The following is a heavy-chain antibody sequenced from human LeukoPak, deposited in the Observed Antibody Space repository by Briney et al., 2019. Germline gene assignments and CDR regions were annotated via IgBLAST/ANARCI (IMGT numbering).Heavy chain of an antibody. CDR2: ISYDGSNK. CDR3: ARERDGTFDY. D-gene: IGHD6-13*01. V-gene: IGHV3-30*03. J-gene: IGHJ4*02. Sequence: GGSLRLSCAASGFTFSSYGMHWVRQAPGKGLEWVAVISYDGSNKYYADSVKGRFTISRDNSKNTLYLQMNSLRAEDTAVYYCARERDGTFDYWGQGTLVTVSS. CDR1: GFTFSSYG.